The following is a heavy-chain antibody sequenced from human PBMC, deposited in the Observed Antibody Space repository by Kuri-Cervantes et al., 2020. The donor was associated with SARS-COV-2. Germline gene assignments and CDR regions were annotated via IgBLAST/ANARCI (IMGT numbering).Heavy chain of an antibody. Sequence: SETLSLTCTVFGGSISSSSYYWSWIRQPAGKGLEWIGRFYTTERINYNPSLKSRVTVSVDTSKNQFSLRLTSVTAADTAVYYCARDVVHTYGWRAFDYWGQGSLVTVSS. CDR1: GGSISSSSYY. D-gene: IGHD5-18*01. CDR3: ARDVVHTYGWRAFDY. CDR2: FYTTERI. J-gene: IGHJ4*02. V-gene: IGHV4-61*02.